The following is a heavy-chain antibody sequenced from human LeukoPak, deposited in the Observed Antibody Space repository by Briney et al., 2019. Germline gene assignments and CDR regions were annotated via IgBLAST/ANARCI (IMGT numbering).Heavy chain of an antibody. J-gene: IGHJ6*02. D-gene: IGHD5-18*01. CDR1: GFTFGDHA. CDR2: IRSKAYRGTT. V-gene: IGHV3-49*04. CDR3: SRGSIQLWLHNGMDV. Sequence: PGRSLRLSCTASGFTFGDHAMSWVRQAPGKGLEWVGFIRSKAYRGTTEYAASVKGRFTISRDDSKSIAYLQMNSLKTEDTAVYYCSRGSIQLWLHNGMDVWGQGTTVTVSS.